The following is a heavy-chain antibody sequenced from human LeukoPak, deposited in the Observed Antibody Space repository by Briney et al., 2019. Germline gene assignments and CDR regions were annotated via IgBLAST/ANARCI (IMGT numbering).Heavy chain of an antibody. CDR1: GGSISSYY. D-gene: IGHD1-26*01. CDR3: ASQPGGGSYGDAFDI. CDR2: IYTSGST. Sequence: PSETLSLTCTVSGGSISSYYWSWIRQPAGKGLEWIGRIYTSGSTNYNPSLKSRVTMSVDTSKNQFSLKLSSVTAADTAVYYCASQPGGGSYGDAFDIWGQGTMVTVSS. V-gene: IGHV4-4*07. J-gene: IGHJ3*02.